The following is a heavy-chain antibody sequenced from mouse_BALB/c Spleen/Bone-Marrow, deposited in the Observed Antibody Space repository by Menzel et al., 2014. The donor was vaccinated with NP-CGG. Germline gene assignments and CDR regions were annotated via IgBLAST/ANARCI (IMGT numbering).Heavy chain of an antibody. J-gene: IGHJ2*03. CDR1: GFTLSSYG. CDR3: ARVWYFDY. Sequence: EVKLMESGGGLVQPGGSLKLSCAASGFTLSSYGMSWVRQTPDKRLELVATINSNGGSTYYPDSVKGRFTISRDNAKNTLYLQMSSLKSEDTAMYYCARVWYFDYWGQGTSLTVSS. CDR2: INSNGGST. V-gene: IGHV5-6-3*01.